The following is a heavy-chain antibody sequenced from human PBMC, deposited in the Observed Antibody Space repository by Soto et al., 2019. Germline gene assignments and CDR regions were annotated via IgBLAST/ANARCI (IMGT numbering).Heavy chain of an antibody. J-gene: IGHJ6*02. CDR2: MNPNSGNT. V-gene: IGHV1-8*01. CDR3: AMVDNYVTPTPQDV. Sequence: ASVKVSCKASGYTFTSYDINWVRQATGQGFEWMGWMNPNSGNTGYAQKFQGRLTMTTDTSTSTAYMDLGSLTSDDTAVYYCAMVDNYVTPTPQDVWGQGTTVTVSS. CDR1: GYTFTSYD. D-gene: IGHD3-16*01.